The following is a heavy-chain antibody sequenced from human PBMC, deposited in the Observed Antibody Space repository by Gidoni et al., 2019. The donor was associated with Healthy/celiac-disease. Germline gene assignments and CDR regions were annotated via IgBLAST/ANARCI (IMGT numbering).Heavy chain of an antibody. D-gene: IGHD3-10*01. Sequence: EVQLVQSGAAGKTPGESLKISCKGSGYRFTSYWIGWVLQMPGKGLEWMGILDPGDSDTRYSPSFQGLVTISADKSISTAYLQWSSLKASDTAMYYCARTSVTMVRGDNFAYWGQGTLVTVSS. CDR1: GYRFTSYW. J-gene: IGHJ4*02. V-gene: IGHV5-51*03. CDR3: ARTSVTMVRGDNFAY. CDR2: LDPGDSDT.